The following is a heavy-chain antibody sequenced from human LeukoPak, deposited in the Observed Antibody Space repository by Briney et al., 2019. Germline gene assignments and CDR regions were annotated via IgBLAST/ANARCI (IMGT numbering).Heavy chain of an antibody. CDR3: ARPSTTYLAFDI. D-gene: IGHD1-14*01. CDR1: GGSISSYY. J-gene: IGHJ3*02. CDR2: IYYLSST. Sequence: SETLSLTCTVSGGSISSYYWSWIRQTPGKGREWIVYIYYLSSTNYHPSLKRPPTISVDTSKSPFSLKLSSVTAADTAVYYCARPSTTYLAFDIWGQGTMVTVSS. V-gene: IGHV4-59*08.